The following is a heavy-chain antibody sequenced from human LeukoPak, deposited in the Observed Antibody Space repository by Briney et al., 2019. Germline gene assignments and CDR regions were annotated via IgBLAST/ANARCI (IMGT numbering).Heavy chain of an antibody. Sequence: PGGSLRLSCAASGFTFSSYGMHWVRQAPGKGLEWVAVISYDGSKKYYADSVKDRFTISRDNSKNTLYLQMNSMRAEDTAVYYCAKGKYDFWSGYYPFDYWGQGTLVTVSS. CDR1: GFTFSSYG. CDR2: ISYDGSKK. CDR3: AKGKYDFWSGYYPFDY. D-gene: IGHD3-3*01. J-gene: IGHJ4*02. V-gene: IGHV3-30*18.